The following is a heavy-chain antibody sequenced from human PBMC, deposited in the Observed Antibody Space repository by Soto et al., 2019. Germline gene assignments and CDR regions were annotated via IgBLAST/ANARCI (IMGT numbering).Heavy chain of an antibody. D-gene: IGHD3-10*01. J-gene: IGHJ4*01. CDR2: ISSSSSTI. V-gene: IGHV3-48*02. CDR1: GFTFSSYS. Sequence: GSLRLSCAASGFTFSSYSMNWVRQAPGKGLEWVSYISSSSSTIYYADSVKGRFTISRDNAKNSLYLQMNSLRDEDTAVYYCASIVWFGELAFNYWVHGTLVTVSS. CDR3: ASIVWFGELAFNY.